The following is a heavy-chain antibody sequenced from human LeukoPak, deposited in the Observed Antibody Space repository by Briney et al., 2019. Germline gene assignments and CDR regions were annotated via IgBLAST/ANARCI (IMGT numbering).Heavy chain of an antibody. CDR2: ISGSGGST. V-gene: IGHV3-23*01. CDR1: GFTFSSYD. CDR3: AKSAMVRGVFDY. J-gene: IGHJ4*02. D-gene: IGHD3-10*01. Sequence: GGSLRLSCAASGFTFSSYDMSWVRQAPGKGLEWVSGISGSGGSTYYADSVKGRFTISRDNSKNTLYLQMNSLRAEDTAVYYCAKSAMVRGVFDYWGQGTLVTVSS.